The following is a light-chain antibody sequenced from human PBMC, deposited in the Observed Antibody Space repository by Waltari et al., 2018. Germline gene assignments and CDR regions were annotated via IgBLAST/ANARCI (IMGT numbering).Light chain of an antibody. CDR1: NIGAKS. J-gene: IGLJ3*02. Sequence: SYVLTQPPSVSVAPGKTARIACGGNNIGAKSVHWYQERPGQAPVLIIYYDSVRPSGILWRLSGSNSGNTDTLTISRVEAGDEADYYCQVWDYDTAHLVFGGGTTLTVV. V-gene: IGLV3-21*04. CDR3: QVWDYDTAHLV. CDR2: YDS.